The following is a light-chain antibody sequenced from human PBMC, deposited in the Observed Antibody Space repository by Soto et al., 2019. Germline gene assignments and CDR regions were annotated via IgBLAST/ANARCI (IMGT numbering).Light chain of an antibody. Sequence: QSVLTPSPSASGSPGQSVTISCTGTKNDIGVYDFVSWYQHHPGKAPRLIIYEVVQRPSGVPDRFSGSKSGNTASLTVSGLQAADEADYFCKSYAGSNTYVFGSGNKVTVL. V-gene: IGLV2-8*01. CDR1: KNDIGVYDF. CDR2: EVV. J-gene: IGLJ1*01. CDR3: KSYAGSNTYV.